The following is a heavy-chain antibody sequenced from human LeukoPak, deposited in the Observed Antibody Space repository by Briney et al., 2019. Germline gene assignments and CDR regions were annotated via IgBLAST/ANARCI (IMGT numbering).Heavy chain of an antibody. Sequence: GGSPRLSCAASGFSFSNYAMSWVRQAPGKALEWVSFIDIGGTTYYADSVKGRFTISRDNSRNTLYLQMNSLRADDTAVYYCAKTGDYRFDPWGQGTLVTVSS. J-gene: IGHJ5*02. CDR1: GFSFSNYA. CDR2: FIDIGGTT. D-gene: IGHD4-17*01. V-gene: IGHV3-23*01. CDR3: AKTGDYRFDP.